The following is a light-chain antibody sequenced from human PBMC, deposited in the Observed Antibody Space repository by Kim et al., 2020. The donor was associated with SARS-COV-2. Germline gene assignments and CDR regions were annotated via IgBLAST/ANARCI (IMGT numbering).Light chain of an antibody. J-gene: IGKJ2*01. V-gene: IGKV1-39*01. CDR1: QSISNY. CDR2: AAS. Sequence: SASVGDRVTITCRASQSISNYLNWYQQKPGKAPKLLIYAASSLQSGVPSRFSGSGSGTDFTLTISSLQPEDFATYYCQQSYSTPYTFGQGTKLEIK. CDR3: QQSYSTPYT.